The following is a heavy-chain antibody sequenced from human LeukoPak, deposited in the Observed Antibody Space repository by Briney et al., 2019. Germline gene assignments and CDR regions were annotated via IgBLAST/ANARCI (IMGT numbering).Heavy chain of an antibody. CDR3: ARALVGATTGYLFDY. V-gene: IGHV1-69*04. CDR1: GGTFSSYA. J-gene: IGHJ4*02. D-gene: IGHD1-26*01. CDR2: IIPILGIA. Sequence: PSVKVSCKASGGTFSSYAISWVRQAPGQGLEWMGRIIPILGIANYAQKFQGRVTITADKSTSTAYMELSSLRSEDTAVYYCARALVGATTGYLFDYWGQGTLVTVSS.